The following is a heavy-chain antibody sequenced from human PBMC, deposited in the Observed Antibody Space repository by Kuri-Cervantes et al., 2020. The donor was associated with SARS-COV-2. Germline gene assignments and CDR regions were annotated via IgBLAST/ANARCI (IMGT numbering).Heavy chain of an antibody. V-gene: IGHV3-33*01. CDR2: IWHDGSNK. D-gene: IGHD3-10*01. J-gene: IGHJ4*02. Sequence: EWVAVIWHDGSNKYFTDCVKARFTISRDKSKNTVYLQMNSLRAEDTAVYYCARDSKRVRGVIALERFFDSWGQGTRVTVSS. CDR3: ARDSKRVRGVIALERFFDS.